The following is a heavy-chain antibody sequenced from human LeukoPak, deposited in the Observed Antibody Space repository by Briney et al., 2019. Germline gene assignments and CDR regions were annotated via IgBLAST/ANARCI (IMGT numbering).Heavy chain of an antibody. V-gene: IGHV3-11*01. CDR2: SSSSGSTI. D-gene: IGHD3/OR15-3a*01. J-gene: IGHJ4*02. Sequence: GGSLRLSCAASGFTLSDYYMSWVRQAPGKGLEWVSYSSSSGSTIYYADSVNGRFAISRYNAKNSLYLQMNSLRAEDTAVYYCARRRDFIGYWGQGTLVTVSS. CDR3: ARRRDFIGY. CDR1: GFTLSDYY.